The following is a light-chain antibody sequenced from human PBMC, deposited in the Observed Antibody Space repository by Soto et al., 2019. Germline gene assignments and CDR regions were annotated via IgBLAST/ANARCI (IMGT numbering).Light chain of an antibody. V-gene: IGKV3-15*01. CDR2: GAS. CDR3: QQYNNWWT. J-gene: IGKJ1*01. CDR1: QSISNN. Sequence: EIVMTQSPATLSVSPGERATLSCRASQSISNNLAWYHQRPGQAPRLLIYGASTRATGIPARFSGSGSGTEFTLTISSLQSEDFAVYYGQQYNNWWTFGQGTRVEIK.